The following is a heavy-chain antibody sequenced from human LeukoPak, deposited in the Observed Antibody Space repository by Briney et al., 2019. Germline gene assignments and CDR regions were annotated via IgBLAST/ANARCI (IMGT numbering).Heavy chain of an antibody. Sequence: SETLSLTCTVSGGSLSSYYWSWIRQPPGKGLEWIGYIYYSGSTNYNPSLKSRVTISVDTSKNQFSLKLSSVTAADTAVYYCARDSPKFLDVWGKGTTVTVSS. V-gene: IGHV4-59*12. CDR2: IYYSGST. J-gene: IGHJ6*04. D-gene: IGHD2-21*01. CDR3: ARDSPKFLDV. CDR1: GGSLSSYY.